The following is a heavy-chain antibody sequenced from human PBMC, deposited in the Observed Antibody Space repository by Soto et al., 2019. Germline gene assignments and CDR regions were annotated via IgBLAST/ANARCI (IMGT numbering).Heavy chain of an antibody. Sequence: ASVNVSCKASGYTFTGYYMHWVRQAPGQGLEWMGWINPNSGGTNYAQKFQGWVTMTRDTSISTAYMELSRLRSDDTAVYYCARKAEDFDYWGQGTLVTVSS. J-gene: IGHJ4*02. CDR2: INPNSGGT. CDR1: GYTFTGYY. CDR3: ARKAEDFDY. V-gene: IGHV1-2*04. D-gene: IGHD6-25*01.